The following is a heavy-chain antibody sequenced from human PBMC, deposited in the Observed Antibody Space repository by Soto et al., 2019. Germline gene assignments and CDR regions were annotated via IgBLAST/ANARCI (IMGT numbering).Heavy chain of an antibody. CDR2: INAGNGNT. Sequence: GASVKVSCKASGYTFTSYAMHWVRQAPGQRLEWMGWINAGNGNTKYSQKFQGRVTITRDTSASTAYMELSSLRSEDTAVYYCARDGTGVYYDFWSGYYDYYYYYMDVWGKGTTVTV. V-gene: IGHV1-3*01. D-gene: IGHD3-3*01. CDR1: GYTFTSYA. CDR3: ARDGTGVYYDFWSGYYDYYYYYMDV. J-gene: IGHJ6*03.